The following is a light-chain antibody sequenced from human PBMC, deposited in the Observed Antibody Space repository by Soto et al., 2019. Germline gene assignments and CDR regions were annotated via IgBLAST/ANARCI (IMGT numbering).Light chain of an antibody. CDR1: SSDVGGYNS. J-gene: IGLJ1*01. V-gene: IGLV2-14*01. CDR3: SSYTSGGSYV. Sequence: QSVLTQPASVSGSPGLSIAISCTGTSSDVGGYNSVSWYQQHPDKAPKLMIYDVSNRPSGVSNRFSGSKSGNTASLTISGLQAEDEADYYCSSYTSGGSYVFGTGTKLTVL. CDR2: DVS.